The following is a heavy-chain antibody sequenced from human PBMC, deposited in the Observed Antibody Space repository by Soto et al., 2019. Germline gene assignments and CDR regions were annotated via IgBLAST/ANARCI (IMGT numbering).Heavy chain of an antibody. CDR1: GGTFSRHA. J-gene: IGHJ4*02. CDR2: IIPIFGTA. D-gene: IGHD3-22*01. V-gene: IGHV1-69*01. Sequence: QVQLVQSGAEVRKPGSSVKVSCKASGGTFSRHAISWVRQAPGQGLEWMGGIIPIFGTANHAQKFQGRVTNIADESTSKVYMELSSLRSEDTAMYYCAREWGYDSNDYYYAYWGQGTLVIVSS. CDR3: AREWGYDSNDYYYAY.